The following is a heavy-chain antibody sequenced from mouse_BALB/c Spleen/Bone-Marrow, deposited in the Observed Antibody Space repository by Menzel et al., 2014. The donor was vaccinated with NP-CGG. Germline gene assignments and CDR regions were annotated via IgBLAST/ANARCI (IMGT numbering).Heavy chain of an antibody. V-gene: IGHV1-69*01. Sequence: VQLQESGAELGMPGASVKMSCKASGYTFTDNWIYWVKQRPGQGLEWIGAIDTSDSYTNYIQKFMGKASLTVDASSSTAYVQVSSLTSDDSAVYYCARGGHDFSLDYWGQGTSVTVSS. CDR1: GYTFTDNW. J-gene: IGHJ4*01. D-gene: IGHD2-4*01. CDR3: ARGGHDFSLDY. CDR2: IDTSDSYT.